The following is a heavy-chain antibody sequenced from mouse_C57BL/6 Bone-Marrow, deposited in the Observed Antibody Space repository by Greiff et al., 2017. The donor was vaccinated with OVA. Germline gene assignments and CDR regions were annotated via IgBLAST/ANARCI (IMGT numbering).Heavy chain of an antibody. J-gene: IGHJ2*01. CDR3: ARDGYYDFDY. Sequence: EVQLQQSGPELVKPGASVKISCKASGYTFTDYYMNWVKQSHGKSLEWIGDINPNNGGTSYNQKFKGKATLTVDKSSSTAYMELRSLTSEDSAVYYCARDGYYDFDYWGQGTTLTVSS. CDR1: GYTFTDYY. V-gene: IGHV1-26*01. D-gene: IGHD2-3*01. CDR2: INPNNGGT.